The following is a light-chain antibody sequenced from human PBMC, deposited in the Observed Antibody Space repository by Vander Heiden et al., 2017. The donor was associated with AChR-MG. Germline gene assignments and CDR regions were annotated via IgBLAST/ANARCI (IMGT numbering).Light chain of an antibody. V-gene: IGLV2-14*01. CDR3: SSYTSSSTWV. CDR2: DVT. Sequence: QSALTQPASVSRSPGQSITISCTGTSSDVGAYNYVSWYQRHPGKAPKLMIYDVTKRPSGVSNRFSGSKSGNTASLTISGLQAEDEADYYCSSYTSSSTWVFGGGTKLTVL. J-gene: IGLJ3*02. CDR1: SSDVGAYNY.